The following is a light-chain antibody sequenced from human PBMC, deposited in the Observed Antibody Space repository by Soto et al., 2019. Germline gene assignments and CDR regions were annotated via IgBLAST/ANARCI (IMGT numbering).Light chain of an antibody. Sequence: EIVLTQSPGTLSLSPGERATLSCRASQSVSSSYFAWYQQKPGQAPRLLIYGASSRATGIPDRFSGSGSGTDFTLTISRLEPEDFAVYYCQQYGSSPPDFGGGTKVEIK. V-gene: IGKV3-20*01. CDR1: QSVSSSY. J-gene: IGKJ4*01. CDR2: GAS. CDR3: QQYGSSPPD.